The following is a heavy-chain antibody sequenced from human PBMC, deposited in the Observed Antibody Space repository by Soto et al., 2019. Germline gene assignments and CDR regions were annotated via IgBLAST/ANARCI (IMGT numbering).Heavy chain of an antibody. CDR1: GFTFSSYA. J-gene: IGHJ4*02. Sequence: GGSLRLSCAASGFTFSSYAMHWVRQAPGQGLEWVAVISYDGSNKYYADSVKGRFTISRDNSKNMLYLQMNSLRAEDTAVYYCARGPSSLTRFDYWGQGTLVTVSS. D-gene: IGHD2-2*01. CDR3: ARGPSSLTRFDY. V-gene: IGHV3-30-3*01. CDR2: ISYDGSNK.